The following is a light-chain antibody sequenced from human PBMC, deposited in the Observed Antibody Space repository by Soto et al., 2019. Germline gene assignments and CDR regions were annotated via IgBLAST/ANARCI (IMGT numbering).Light chain of an antibody. CDR3: QQLNSFPIP. V-gene: IGKV1-9*01. CDR2: GAS. J-gene: IGKJ3*01. Sequence: IQLTQSPSSLSTYVGDRVTISCRVSQGIANFLAWYQQKPGKAPKLLIYGASTLQSGVPSRFSGSGSGTDFTLTISSLQPEDFATYYCQQLNSFPIPFGPGTKVEIK. CDR1: QGIANF.